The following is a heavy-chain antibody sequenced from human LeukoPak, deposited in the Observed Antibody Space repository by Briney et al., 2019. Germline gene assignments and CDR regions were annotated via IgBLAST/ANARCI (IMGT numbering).Heavy chain of an antibody. CDR3: ARAPTIFGVAPIWDY. J-gene: IGHJ4*02. V-gene: IGHV7-4-1*02. Sequence: GASVTVSCTASGYTFTSYAMNWVRQAPGQGLEWMGWINTNTGNPTYAQGFTGRFVFSLDTSVSTAYLQISSLKAEDTAVYYCARAPTIFGVAPIWDYWGQGTLVTVSS. CDR1: GYTFTSYA. CDR2: INTNTGNP. D-gene: IGHD3-3*01.